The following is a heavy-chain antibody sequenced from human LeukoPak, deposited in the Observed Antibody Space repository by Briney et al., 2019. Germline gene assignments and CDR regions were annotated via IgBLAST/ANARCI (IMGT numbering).Heavy chain of an antibody. D-gene: IGHD6-13*01. Sequence: SETLSLTCAVSGGSISSNNWWGWVRQPPGKGLEWIGEIYHSGSPNYNPSLKSRVTISVDKSRNHFSLNLSSVTAADTAVYYCARGGSSSSWPFYYWGQGTLVTVSS. J-gene: IGHJ4*02. CDR1: GGSISSNNW. V-gene: IGHV4-4*02. CDR3: ARGGSSSSWPFYY. CDR2: IYHSGSP.